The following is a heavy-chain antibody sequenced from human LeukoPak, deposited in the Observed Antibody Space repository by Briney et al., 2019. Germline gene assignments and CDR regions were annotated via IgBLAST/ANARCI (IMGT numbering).Heavy chain of an antibody. D-gene: IGHD2-21*01. V-gene: IGHV3-53*01. Sequence: GGSLRLSCAASEFSVGSNYMTWVRQAPGKGLEWVSLIYSGGSTYYADSVRGRFTISRDNSKNTLYLQMNSLRAEDAAVYFCAKAPVTSCRGAYCYPFDSWGQGTLVTVSS. J-gene: IGHJ4*02. CDR1: EFSVGSNY. CDR3: AKAPVTSCRGAYCYPFDS. CDR2: IYSGGST.